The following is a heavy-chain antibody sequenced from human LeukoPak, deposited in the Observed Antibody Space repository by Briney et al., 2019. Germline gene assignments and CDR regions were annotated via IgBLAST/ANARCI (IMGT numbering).Heavy chain of an antibody. CDR2: IWHDGSTK. D-gene: IGHD2-2*01. J-gene: IGHJ3*02. V-gene: IGHV3-33*06. CDR1: TFTFSSYG. CDR3: AKDRTSAWTLDAFDI. Sequence: GGSLRLSCAASTFTFSSYGMQWVRQAQGKGLEWVAGIWHDGSTKYYADSVKGRFNISRDNSKNTLYLQMNSLRVEETAVYYCAKDRTSAWTLDAFDIWGQGTMVTVSS.